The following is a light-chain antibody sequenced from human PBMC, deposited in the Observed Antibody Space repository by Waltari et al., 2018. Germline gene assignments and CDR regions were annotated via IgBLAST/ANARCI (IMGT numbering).Light chain of an antibody. Sequence: FMLTQPHSVSESPGKTVTIPCTGSSGYVASKYVQRYQQRPGSAPTTVIFEDNPRPSGVPDRFSGSIDSSSNSASLTISGLQTEDEADYYCQSYDSNNDWVFGGGTKLTVL. CDR3: QSYDSNNDWV. J-gene: IGLJ3*02. CDR1: SGYVASKY. CDR2: EDN. V-gene: IGLV6-57*02.